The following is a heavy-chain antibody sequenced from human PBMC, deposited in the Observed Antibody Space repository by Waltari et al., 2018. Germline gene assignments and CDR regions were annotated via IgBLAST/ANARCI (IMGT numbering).Heavy chain of an antibody. CDR1: GFTVNSKY. Sequence: EVQMVETGGGLIQPGGSLRLSCAVSGFTVNSKYMSWVRQAPGKGLVGVSVLYSGGSTFYADSVKGRFSISREISKNTLYLQMNSRRAEDTAVYYCARDRPFDLWGRGTLVTVSS. CDR2: LYSGGST. CDR3: ARDRPFDL. V-gene: IGHV3-53*02. J-gene: IGHJ2*01.